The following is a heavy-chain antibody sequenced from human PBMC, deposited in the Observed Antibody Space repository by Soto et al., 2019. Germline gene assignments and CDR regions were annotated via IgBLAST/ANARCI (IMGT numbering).Heavy chain of an antibody. D-gene: IGHD6-19*01. CDR2: ISGSGGST. V-gene: IGHV3-23*01. CDR1: GFTFSSYA. CDR3: ARTIAVAGTGNWFDP. Sequence: EVQLLESGGGLVQPGGSLRLSCAASGFTFSSYAMSWVRQAPGKGLEWVSAISGSGGSTYYADSVKGRFTISRDNSKNTLYLQMNSLRAEDTAVYYCARTIAVAGTGNWFDPWGQGTLVTVSS. J-gene: IGHJ5*02.